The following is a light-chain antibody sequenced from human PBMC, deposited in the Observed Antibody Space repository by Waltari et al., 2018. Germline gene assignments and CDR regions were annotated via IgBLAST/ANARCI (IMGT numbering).Light chain of an antibody. CDR3: SSYISSDTLEL. CDR1: SRDVGGYNY. Sequence: QSALTQPASVSGSPGQSITISCTGPSRDVGGYNYVSWYQQHPGKAPKLIIFDVSNRPSGVSSRFSGSKSGNTASLTISGLQAQDEADYYCSSYISSDTLELFGGGTSLTVL. CDR2: DVS. J-gene: IGLJ2*01. V-gene: IGLV2-14*03.